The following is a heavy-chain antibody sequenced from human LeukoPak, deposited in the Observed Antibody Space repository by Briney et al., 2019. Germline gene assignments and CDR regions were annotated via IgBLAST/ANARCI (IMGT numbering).Heavy chain of an antibody. CDR1: GGFVSSYY. J-gene: IGHJ2*01. CDR2: IFYSGST. CDR3: SVTEHSWYLVF. V-gene: IGHV4-59*02. D-gene: IGHD1/OR15-1a*01. Sequence: SAPLSLSCTVSGGFVSSYYCSGIQQPAGKALEWTAYIFYSGSTDYHPSLKRRVTMSVDTSKNQLSLKLTSVTAADTAVYYCSVTEHSWYLVFWGRGTLVTVSS.